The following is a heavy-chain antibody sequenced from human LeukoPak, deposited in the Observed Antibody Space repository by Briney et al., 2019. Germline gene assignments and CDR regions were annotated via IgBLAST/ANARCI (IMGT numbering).Heavy chain of an antibody. Sequence: SETLSLTRTVSGGSISSSSYYWGWIRQPPGKGLEWIGSIYYSGSTHYNPSLKSRVTISVDTSKNQFSLKLSSVTAADTAVYYCATRSSWTDYWGQGTLVTVSS. V-gene: IGHV4-39*01. CDR3: ATRSSWTDY. D-gene: IGHD6-13*01. CDR1: GGSISSSSYY. CDR2: IYYSGST. J-gene: IGHJ4*02.